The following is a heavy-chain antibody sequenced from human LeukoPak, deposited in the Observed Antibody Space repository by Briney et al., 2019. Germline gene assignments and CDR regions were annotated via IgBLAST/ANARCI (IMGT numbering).Heavy chain of an antibody. D-gene: IGHD5-24*01. CDR1: GFTFSDYY. J-gene: IGHJ4*02. V-gene: IGHV3-11*06. CDR2: ISSSSSYT. Sequence: GGSLRLSCAASGFTFSDYYMSWIRQAPGKGLEWVSYISSSSSYTKYAGSVKGRFTISRDNAKNSLHLQMNSLRAEDTAVYYCASSLTPGDGYNSRPFDYWGQGNLVTVSS. CDR3: ASSLTPGDGYNSRPFDY.